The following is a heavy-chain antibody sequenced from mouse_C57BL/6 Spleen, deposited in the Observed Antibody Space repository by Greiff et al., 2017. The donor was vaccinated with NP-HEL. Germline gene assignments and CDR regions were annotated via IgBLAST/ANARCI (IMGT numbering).Heavy chain of an antibody. CDR3: TTPDYDGTTRGYFDV. V-gene: IGHV14-4*01. CDR2: IDPENGDT. J-gene: IGHJ1*03. D-gene: IGHD2-3*01. Sequence: EVQLQQSGAELVRPGASVKLSCTASGFNIKDDYMHWVKQRPEQGLEWIGWIDPENGDTEYASKSQGKATITADTSSNTAYRQRSSLTSEDTAVYYCTTPDYDGTTRGYFDVWGTGTTVTVSS. CDR1: GFNIKDDY.